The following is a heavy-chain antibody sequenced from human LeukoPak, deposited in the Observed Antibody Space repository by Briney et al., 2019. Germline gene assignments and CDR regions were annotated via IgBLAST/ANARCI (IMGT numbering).Heavy chain of an antibody. V-gene: IGHV3-23*01. CDR2: ISSLGVST. J-gene: IGHJ6*03. Sequence: GGALRLSCADSEFTLSSYTMNWVRPAPAKGLEWVSGISSLGVSTYYADSVKGRFTISRDNSKNTVYLQMDSLATEDTAIYYCARMPSTEIYYFYYMDVWGKGTTVTVSS. CDR1: EFTLSSYT. CDR3: ARMPSTEIYYFYYMDV. D-gene: IGHD2-2*01.